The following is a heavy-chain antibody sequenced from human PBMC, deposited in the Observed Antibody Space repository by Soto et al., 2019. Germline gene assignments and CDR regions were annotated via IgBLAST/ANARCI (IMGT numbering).Heavy chain of an antibody. CDR3: ARYGSTIFGVVTPDNWFDP. Sequence: PGESLKISCKGSGYSFTSYWIGWVRQMPGKGLEWMGIIYPGDSDTRYSPSFQGQVTISADKSISTAYLQWSSLKASDTAMYYCARYGSTIFGVVTPDNWFDPWGQGTLVTVSS. CDR2: IYPGDSDT. J-gene: IGHJ5*02. CDR1: GYSFTSYW. D-gene: IGHD3-3*01. V-gene: IGHV5-51*01.